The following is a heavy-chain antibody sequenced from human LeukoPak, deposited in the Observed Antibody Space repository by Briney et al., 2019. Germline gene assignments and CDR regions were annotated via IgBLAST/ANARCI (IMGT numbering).Heavy chain of an antibody. Sequence: QTGRSLRLSCAASGFTFDDYAMHWVRQAPGKGLEWVSGISWNSGSIGYAVSVKGRFTISRDNAKNSLYLQMNSLRPEDTALYYCAKDPTPYYYDGSGYNAAGGFDIWGQGTMVTVSS. CDR1: GFTFDDYA. CDR3: AKDPTPYYYDGSGYNAAGGFDI. J-gene: IGHJ3*02. V-gene: IGHV3-9*01. D-gene: IGHD3-22*01. CDR2: ISWNSGSI.